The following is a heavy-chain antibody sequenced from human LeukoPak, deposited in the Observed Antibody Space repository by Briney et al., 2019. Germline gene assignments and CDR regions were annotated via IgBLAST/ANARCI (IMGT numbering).Heavy chain of an antibody. V-gene: IGHV4-39*07. D-gene: IGHD6-13*01. CDR2: IYYSGST. Sequence: SETLSLTCTVSGGSISSSSYYWGWLRQPPGKGLEWIGSIYYSGSTYYNPSLKSRVTISVDTSKNQFSLKLSSVTAADTAVYYCARERPDSSSWYRVYDYWGQGTLVTVSS. CDR3: ARERPDSSSWYRVYDY. J-gene: IGHJ4*02. CDR1: GGSISSSSYY.